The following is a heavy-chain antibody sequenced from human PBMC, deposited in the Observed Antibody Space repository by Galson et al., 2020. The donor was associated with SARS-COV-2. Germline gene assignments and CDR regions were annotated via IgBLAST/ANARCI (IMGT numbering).Heavy chain of an antibody. CDR1: GFTFSSYA. J-gene: IGHJ4*02. D-gene: IGHD3-3*01. CDR3: ANGDFWSGYYTCYFDY. CDR2: ISGSGGST. Sequence: PGESLKISCSASGFTFSSYAMSWVRQAPGKGLEWVSAISGSGGSTYYADSVKGRFTISRDNSKNTLYLQMNSLRAEDTAVYYCANGDFWSGYYTCYFDYWGQGTLVTVSS. V-gene: IGHV3-23*01.